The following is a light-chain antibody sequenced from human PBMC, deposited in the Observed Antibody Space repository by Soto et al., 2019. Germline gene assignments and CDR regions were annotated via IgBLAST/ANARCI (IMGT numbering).Light chain of an antibody. CDR2: AAS. CDR1: QRISTY. J-gene: IGKJ1*01. V-gene: IGKV1-39*01. CDR3: QQSYSAPRT. Sequence: DIQMTQSPSSLSASVGDRVTITCRASQRISTYLNWYQQKPGKAPKLLIYAASSLQSGVPSRFSSRASGTDFTLTISSLQPEDFATYYCQQSYSAPRTFGQGTKVEIK.